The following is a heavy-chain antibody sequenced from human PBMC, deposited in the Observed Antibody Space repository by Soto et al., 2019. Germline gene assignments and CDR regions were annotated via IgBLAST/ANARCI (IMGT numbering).Heavy chain of an antibody. CDR1: GGTFSSYA. J-gene: IGHJ6*02. Sequence: GASVKVSCKASGGTFSSYAISWVRQAPGQGLEWMGGIIPIFGTANYAQKFQGRVTITADESTSTAYMELSSLRSEDTAVYYCARCNTPTYDFWSGYYSQNYGMDVWGQGTTVTVSS. CDR3: ARCNTPTYDFWSGYYSQNYGMDV. CDR2: IIPIFGTA. V-gene: IGHV1-69*13. D-gene: IGHD3-3*01.